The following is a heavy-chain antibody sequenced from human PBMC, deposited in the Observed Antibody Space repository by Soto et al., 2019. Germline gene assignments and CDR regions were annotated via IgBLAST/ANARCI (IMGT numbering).Heavy chain of an antibody. D-gene: IGHD4-17*01. J-gene: IGHJ4*02. CDR2: IFHTGSI. CDR1: GDSIRSNNW. CDR3: ARVSWDYGRIGN. V-gene: IGHV4-4*02. Sequence: LSLTCSVSGDSIRSNNWWSWVRQAPGKVLEWIGEIFHTGSISYNPSLKSRVTISVDKSKNQFFLKLRSVTAADTAVYYCARVSWDYGRIGNWGQGTLVTVSS.